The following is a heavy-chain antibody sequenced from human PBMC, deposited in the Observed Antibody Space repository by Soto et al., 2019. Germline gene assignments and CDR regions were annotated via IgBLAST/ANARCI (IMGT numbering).Heavy chain of an antibody. CDR1: GFTFSSYG. J-gene: IGHJ3*02. V-gene: IGHV3-33*01. CDR3: ARGPRMYYDYVWGSYHPPLDAFDI. Sequence: GGSLRLSCAASGFTFSSYGMHWVRQAPGKGLEWVAVIWYDGSNKYYADSVKGRFTISRDNSKNTLYLQMNSLRAEDTAVYYCARGPRMYYDYVWGSYHPPLDAFDIWGQGTMVTVPS. CDR2: IWYDGSNK. D-gene: IGHD3-16*02.